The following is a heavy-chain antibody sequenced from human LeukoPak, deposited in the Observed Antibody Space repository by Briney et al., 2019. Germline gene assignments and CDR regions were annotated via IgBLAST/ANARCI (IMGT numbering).Heavy chain of an antibody. V-gene: IGHV3-23*01. CDR3: AKGDTTWELPHDY. CDR2: ISGSGGIT. D-gene: IGHD1-26*01. J-gene: IGHJ4*02. Sequence: GGSLRLSCAASGFTFSSYAMSWVRQAPGKGLEWVSAISGSGGITSYADSVKGRFTISRDNSKNTLYLQMNSLRAENTAVYYCAKGDTTWELPHDYWGQGTLVTVSS. CDR1: GFTFSSYA.